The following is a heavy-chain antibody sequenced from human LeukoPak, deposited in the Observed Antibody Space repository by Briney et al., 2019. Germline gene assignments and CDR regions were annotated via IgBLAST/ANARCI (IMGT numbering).Heavy chain of an antibody. Sequence: GGSLRLSCVASGFTLRSFAMSWVRQAPGKGLEWVSSISSSSSYIKYADSVKGRFTISRDNALNSVHLQMNSLRVEDTAVYYCASPGSTLTAGPIWGQGSLVTVSS. J-gene: IGHJ4*02. D-gene: IGHD2-21*02. CDR2: ISSSSSYI. CDR3: ASPGSTLTAGPI. V-gene: IGHV3-21*06. CDR1: GFTLRSFA.